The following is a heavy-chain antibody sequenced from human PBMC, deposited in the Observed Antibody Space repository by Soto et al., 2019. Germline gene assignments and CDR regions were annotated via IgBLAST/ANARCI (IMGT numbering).Heavy chain of an antibody. CDR3: VRDWSSKANSVNDY. J-gene: IGHJ4*02. CDR2: VWFDGSNE. D-gene: IGHD7-27*01. Sequence: SCAASGFTFTSYCMPWVRQAPGKGLEWVASVWFDGSNENYADSVKARFTISRDNSKNTIYLQMDSLRVEDTAVYYCVRDWSSKANSVNDYWGQGTLVTVSS. V-gene: IGHV3-33*08. CDR1: GFTFTSYC.